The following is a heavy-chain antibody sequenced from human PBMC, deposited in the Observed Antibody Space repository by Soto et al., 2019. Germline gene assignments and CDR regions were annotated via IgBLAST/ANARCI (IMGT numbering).Heavy chain of an antibody. V-gene: IGHV2-5*02. Sequence: SGPTLVNPTQTLTLTCTFSGFSLNTTAVGVGWIRQPPGKALEWLALIYWDNDKRYNPSLKTRLTITKDTSKNQVVLKMTNMDPVQPATYFCAHTEGDDYVWGSYKDAFDTWGQGKMVPVS. CDR1: GFSLNTTAVG. CDR3: AHTEGDDYVWGSYKDAFDT. CDR2: IYWDNDK. J-gene: IGHJ3*02. D-gene: IGHD3-16*01.